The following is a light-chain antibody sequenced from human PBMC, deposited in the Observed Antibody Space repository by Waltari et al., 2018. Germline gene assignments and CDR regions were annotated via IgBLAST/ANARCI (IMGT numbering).Light chain of an antibody. J-gene: IGLJ2*01. V-gene: IGLV1-47*01. Sequence: QSVLTQPPSASGPPGQRVTIPCSGRSSNIGSNYAFWYQQLPGTDPKLHINRNNPRPPGVPYRLFGAKSGTSASLVISWLRSEDDAYYYCAAWDDSLSGCVFFGGGTKVTVL. CDR3: AAWDDSLSGCVF. CDR1: SSNIGSNY. CDR2: RNN.